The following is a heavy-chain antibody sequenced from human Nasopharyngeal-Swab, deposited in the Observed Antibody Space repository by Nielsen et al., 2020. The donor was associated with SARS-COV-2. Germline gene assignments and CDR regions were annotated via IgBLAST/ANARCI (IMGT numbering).Heavy chain of an antibody. V-gene: IGHV1-46*01. Sequence: ASVKVSCKASGYTFTSYYMHWVRQAPGQGLEWMGVINPSGGSTTYAQKFQGRVTMTRDTSTSTVYMELSSLRSEDTAVYYCARDRALLIFGVVPPGGGYYGMDVWGQGTTVTVSS. CDR1: GYTFTSYY. CDR3: ARDRALLIFGVVPPGGGYYGMDV. D-gene: IGHD3-3*01. J-gene: IGHJ6*02. CDR2: INPSGGST.